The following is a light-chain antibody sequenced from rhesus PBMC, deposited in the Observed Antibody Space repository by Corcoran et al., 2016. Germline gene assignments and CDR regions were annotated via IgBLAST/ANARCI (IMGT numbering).Light chain of an antibody. V-gene: IGLV1-85*01. CDR3: QSYDNRLRADI. CDR1: ASNIGADYY. J-gene: IGLJ1*01. CDR2: ENY. Sequence: QSVLTQPPSMSGAPGQRVTLSCTGSASNIGADYYVQWYQQLPGTAPKLLIFENYKRPSGISDRFSGSQSGTSASLSITGLQSEDEADFFCQSYDNRLRADIFGTGTRLTVL.